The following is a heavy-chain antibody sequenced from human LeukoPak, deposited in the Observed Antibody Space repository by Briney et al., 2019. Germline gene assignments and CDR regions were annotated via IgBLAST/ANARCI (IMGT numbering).Heavy chain of an antibody. D-gene: IGHD3-10*01. Sequence: QSGGSLRLSCAASGFTFSSYEMNWVRQAPGKGLEWVSYISSSGSTIYYADSVKGRFTISRDNAKNSLYLQMNSLRAEDTAVYYCARVRGYYGSGSYSYYYYYMDVWGKGTTVTVSS. J-gene: IGHJ6*03. CDR2: ISSSGSTI. CDR3: ARVRGYYGSGSYSYYYYYMDV. V-gene: IGHV3-48*03. CDR1: GFTFSSYE.